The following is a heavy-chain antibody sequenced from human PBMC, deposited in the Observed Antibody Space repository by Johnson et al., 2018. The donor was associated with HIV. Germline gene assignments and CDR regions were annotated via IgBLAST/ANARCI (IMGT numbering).Heavy chain of an antibody. CDR2: IRYDGSNK. J-gene: IGHJ3*02. Sequence: VQLVESGGGVVQPGRSLRLSCAASAFTFSSYGMHWVRQAPGKGLEWVAFIRYDGSNKYYADSVKGRLTISRDNSKNTLYLQVNSLRAEDTAGYFCAKERDPWYYYGWGTYYDAFDIWGQGTMVTVSS. V-gene: IGHV3-30*02. D-gene: IGHD3-10*01. CDR3: AKERDPWYYYGWGTYYDAFDI. CDR1: AFTFSSYG.